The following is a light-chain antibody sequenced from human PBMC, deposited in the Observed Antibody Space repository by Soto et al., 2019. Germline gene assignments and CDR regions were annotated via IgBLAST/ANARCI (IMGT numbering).Light chain of an antibody. V-gene: IGLV2-23*02. Sequence: QSALTQPASVSGSPGQSITISCTGTSSYVGNYNLVSWYQQHSGSAPYLLIYEVNKRPSGVSNRFSASKSGNTASLTISGLQADDEADYFCCSYGGISPYVVFGGGTQLTVL. CDR3: CSYGGISPYVV. J-gene: IGLJ7*01. CDR2: EVN. CDR1: SSYVGNYNL.